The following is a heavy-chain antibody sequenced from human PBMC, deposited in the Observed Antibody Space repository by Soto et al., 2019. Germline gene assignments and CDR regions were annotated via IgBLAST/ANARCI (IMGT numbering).Heavy chain of an antibody. V-gene: IGHV1-18*04. CDR1: GYTFTSYG. CDR3: ALLREIVAAGTFDY. Sequence: QVQLVQSGAEVKKPGASVKVSCKTSGYTFTSYGISWVRQAPGQGLEWMGWISAYNGNTNYAQKLQGRVTMTTDTRTRTGDMELRSLRSDDTAVYYCALLREIVAAGTFDYWGQGTLVTVSS. CDR2: ISAYNGNT. J-gene: IGHJ4*02. D-gene: IGHD6-13*01.